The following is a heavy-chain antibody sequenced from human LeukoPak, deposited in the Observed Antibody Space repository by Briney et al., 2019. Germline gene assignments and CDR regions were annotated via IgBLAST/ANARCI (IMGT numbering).Heavy chain of an antibody. CDR2: IYYSGST. CDR1: GGSISSSSYY. V-gene: IGHV4-39*02. D-gene: IGHD3-10*01. J-gene: IGHJ6*03. CDR3: AREVTMVRGAFYYYYYMDV. Sequence: KPSETLSLTCTVSGGSISSSSYYWGWIRQPPGKGLEWIGSIYYSGSTYYNPSLKSRVTISVDTSKNQFSLKLSSVTAADTAVYYCAREVTMVRGAFYYYYYMDVWGKGTTVTISS.